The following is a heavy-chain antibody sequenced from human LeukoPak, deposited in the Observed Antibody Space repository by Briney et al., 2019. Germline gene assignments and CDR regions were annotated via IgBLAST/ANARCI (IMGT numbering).Heavy chain of an antibody. Sequence: TSVKVSCKASGYTFTSYDINWVRQATGQGLEWMGWMNPNSGNTGYAQKFQGRVTMTRNTSISTAYMELSSLRSEDTAVYYCARYCSSTSCYNIPDYWGQGTLVTVSS. CDR2: MNPNSGNT. CDR3: ARYCSSTSCYNIPDY. D-gene: IGHD2-2*02. CDR1: GYTFTSYD. V-gene: IGHV1-8*01. J-gene: IGHJ4*02.